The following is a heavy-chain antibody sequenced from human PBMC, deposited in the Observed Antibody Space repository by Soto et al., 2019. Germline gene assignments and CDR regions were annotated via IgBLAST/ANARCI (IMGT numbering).Heavy chain of an antibody. Sequence: EVQLVESGGGLVKPGGSLRLSCAASGFTFSSYSMNWVRQAPGKGLEWVSSISSSSSYIYYADSVKGRFTISRDNAKNSLYLQMNSLRAEDTAVYYCARDRYRTDGEVVISHAWHLDYWGQGTLVTVSS. J-gene: IGHJ4*02. V-gene: IGHV3-21*01. CDR1: GFTFSSYS. D-gene: IGHD3-22*01. CDR2: ISSSSSYI. CDR3: ARDRYRTDGEVVISHAWHLDY.